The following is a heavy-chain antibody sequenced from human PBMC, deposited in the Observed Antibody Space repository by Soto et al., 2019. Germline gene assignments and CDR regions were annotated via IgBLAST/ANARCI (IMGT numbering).Heavy chain of an antibody. CDR1: GYTFTSYT. Sequence: ASVKVSCKASGYTFTSYTMHWVRQAPGQRLEWMGWINAGNGNTKYSQKFQGRVTITRDTSASTAYMELSSLRSEDTAVYYCARNSPILDDAFDIWGQGTMVTVSS. CDR2: INAGNGNT. D-gene: IGHD3-3*01. CDR3: ARNSPILDDAFDI. V-gene: IGHV1-3*01. J-gene: IGHJ3*02.